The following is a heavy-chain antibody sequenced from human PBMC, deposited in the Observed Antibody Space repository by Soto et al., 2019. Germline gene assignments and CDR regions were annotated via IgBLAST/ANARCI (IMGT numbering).Heavy chain of an antibody. V-gene: IGHV4-61*01. CDR3: ARDGFSDSGGRPYFDF. CDR2: IYYSGNA. CDR1: GGSVSSGSYF. J-gene: IGHJ4*02. Sequence: QLRVQESGPGLVKPSETVSLTCTVSGGSVSSGSYFWNWIRQPTGKGLEWIGYIYYSGNAKYNASLTSRVTISLDTSQNHVSLTLSSVTAADTAIYYCARDGFSDSGGRPYFDFWGQGTLVTVSS. D-gene: IGHD2-15*01.